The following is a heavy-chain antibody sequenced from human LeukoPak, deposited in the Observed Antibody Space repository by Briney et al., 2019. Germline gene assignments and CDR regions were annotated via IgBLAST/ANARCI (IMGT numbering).Heavy chain of an antibody. CDR3: ARGGGSNGDYFDY. J-gene: IGHJ4*02. Sequence: GGSLRLSCAASGFTFSSYAMHWVRQAPGKGLEWVAVISYDGSNKYYADSVKGRFTISRDNSKNTLYLQMNSLRAEDTAVYYCARGGGSNGDYFDYWGQGTLVTVSS. CDR1: GFTFSSYA. V-gene: IGHV3-30*04. CDR2: ISYDGSNK. D-gene: IGHD1-26*01.